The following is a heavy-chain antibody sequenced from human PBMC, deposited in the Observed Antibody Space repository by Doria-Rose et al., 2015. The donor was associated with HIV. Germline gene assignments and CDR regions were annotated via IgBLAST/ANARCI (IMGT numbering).Heavy chain of an antibody. J-gene: IGHJ4*02. D-gene: IGHD6-13*01. CDR2: IFSDDER. CDR1: GVSLSSPGMG. Sequence: ESGPVLVKPTETLTLTCTVSGVSLSSPGMGVSWIRQPPGKALEWLANIFSDDERSYNTSLKSRLTISRGTSKSQVVLTMTDMDPVDTATYYCARIKSSGWYHKYYFDFWGQGTLVIVSA. V-gene: IGHV2-26*01. CDR3: ARIKSSGWYHKYYFDF.